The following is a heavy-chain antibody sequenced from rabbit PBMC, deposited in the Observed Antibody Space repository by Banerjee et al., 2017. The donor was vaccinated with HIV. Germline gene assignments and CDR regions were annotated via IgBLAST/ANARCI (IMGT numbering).Heavy chain of an antibody. CDR1: GFTLSSSYY. CDR3: ARDYADTIIYAFNL. Sequence: LVKPEGSLTLTCKASGFTLSSSYYMCWVRQAPGKGLEWIACINTITGDTVYATWAKGRFTISRTSSTTVTLQMTSLTAADTATYFCARDYADTIIYAFNLWGPGTLVTVS. J-gene: IGHJ4*01. D-gene: IGHD6-1*01. CDR2: INTITGDT. V-gene: IGHV1S40*01.